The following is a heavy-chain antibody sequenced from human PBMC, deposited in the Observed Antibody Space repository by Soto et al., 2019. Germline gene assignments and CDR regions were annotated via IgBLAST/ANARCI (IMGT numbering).Heavy chain of an antibody. CDR3: ARAYGSGTLDY. V-gene: IGHV3-30-3*01. J-gene: IGHJ4*02. D-gene: IGHD3-10*01. Sequence: QVQLVESGGGVVQPGRSLRLSCAASGFTFSSYAMHWARQAPGKGLEWVAVISYDGSNKYYADSVKGRFTISRDNSKNTLYLQMNSLRAEDTAVYYCARAYGSGTLDYWGQGTLVTVSS. CDR2: ISYDGSNK. CDR1: GFTFSSYA.